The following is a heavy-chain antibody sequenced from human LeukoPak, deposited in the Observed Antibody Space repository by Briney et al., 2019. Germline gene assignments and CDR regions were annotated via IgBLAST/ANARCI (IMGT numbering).Heavy chain of an antibody. CDR3: ARGQELLRLVY. D-gene: IGHD1-26*01. Sequence: ASVKVSCKASGYTFTSYAMHWARQAPGQRLEWMGWINAGNGNTKYSQKFQGRVTITRDTSASTAYMELSGLGSEDTAVYYCARGQELLRLVYWGQGTLVTVSS. V-gene: IGHV1-3*01. CDR1: GYTFTSYA. J-gene: IGHJ4*02. CDR2: INAGNGNT.